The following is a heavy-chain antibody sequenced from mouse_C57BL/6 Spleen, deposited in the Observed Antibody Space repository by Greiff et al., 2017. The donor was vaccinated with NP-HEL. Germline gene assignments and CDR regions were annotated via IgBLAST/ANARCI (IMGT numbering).Heavy chain of an antibody. V-gene: IGHV1-26*01. D-gene: IGHD2-3*01. Sequence: EVQLQQSGPELVKPGASVKISCKASGYTFTDYYMNWVKQSHGKSLEWIGDINPNNGGTSYNQKFKGKATLTVDKSSSTAYMELRSLTSEDSAVYYWARTGDGYYGAYYCMDYWGQGTSVTVSS. CDR3: ARTGDGYYGAYYCMDY. CDR2: INPNNGGT. CDR1: GYTFTDYY. J-gene: IGHJ4*01.